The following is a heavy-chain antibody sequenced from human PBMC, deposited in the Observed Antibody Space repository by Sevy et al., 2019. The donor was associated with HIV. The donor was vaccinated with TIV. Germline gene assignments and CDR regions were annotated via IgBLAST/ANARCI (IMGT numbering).Heavy chain of an antibody. D-gene: IGHD2-15*01. CDR2: LSYDGREK. V-gene: IGHV3-30*18. J-gene: IGHJ4*02. CDR3: AKVGPHCSGGTCYHPLFDY. CDR1: GFAFSTYG. Sequence: GGSLRLSCAASGFAFSTYGMPWVSQAPGKGLEWVAVLSYDGREKYYGNSVKGRFTISRDNSKNTLYLQMNSLRDEDTAVYYCAKVGPHCSGGTCYHPLFDYCGQGTLVTVSS.